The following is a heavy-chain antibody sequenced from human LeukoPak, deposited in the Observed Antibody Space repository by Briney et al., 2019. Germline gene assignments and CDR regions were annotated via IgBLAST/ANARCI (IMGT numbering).Heavy chain of an antibody. CDR1: GGSISSSSCY. V-gene: IGHV4-39*01. Sequence: PSETLSLTCTVSGGSISSSSCYWGWIRQPPGKGLEWIGSIYYSGSTYYNPSLKSRVTISVDTSKNQFSLKLSSVTAADTAVYYCARQENVLLWFGELLPFDYWGQGTLVTVSS. D-gene: IGHD3-10*01. J-gene: IGHJ4*02. CDR2: IYYSGST. CDR3: ARQENVLLWFGELLPFDY.